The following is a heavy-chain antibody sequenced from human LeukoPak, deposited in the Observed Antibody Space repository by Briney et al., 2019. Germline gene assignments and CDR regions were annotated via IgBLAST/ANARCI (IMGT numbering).Heavy chain of an antibody. CDR1: GGSISSSSYY. J-gene: IGHJ4*02. V-gene: IGHV4-39*07. CDR2: IYYSGST. CDR3: ARVWTGSSGWSDRGCFDY. Sequence: KASETLSLTCTVSGGSISSSSYYWGWIRQPPGKGLEWIRSIYYSGSTYYNPSLKSRVTISVDTSKNQFSLKLSSVTAADTAVYYCARVWTGSSGWSDRGCFDYWGQGTLVTVSS. D-gene: IGHD6-19*01.